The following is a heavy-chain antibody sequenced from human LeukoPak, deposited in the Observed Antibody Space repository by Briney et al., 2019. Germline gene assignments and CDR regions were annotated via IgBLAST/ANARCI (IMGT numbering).Heavy chain of an antibody. CDR3: ARLGMAKVDAFDI. CDR2: IYYSGST. D-gene: IGHD5-24*01. V-gene: IGHV4-39*01. Sequence: SQTLSLTCVLSGGPISSSSYYWGWIRQPPGKGLEWIGSIYYSGSTYYNPSLKSPVTISVDTSKNQFSLKLSSVTAADTAVYYCARLGMAKVDAFDIWGQGTMVTVSS. J-gene: IGHJ3*02. CDR1: GGPISSSSYY.